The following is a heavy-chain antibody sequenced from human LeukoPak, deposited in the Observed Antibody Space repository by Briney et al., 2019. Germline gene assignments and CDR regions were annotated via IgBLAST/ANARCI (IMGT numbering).Heavy chain of an antibody. D-gene: IGHD3-10*01. CDR3: AKDSDYGSGSFDRFDY. Sequence: PGGSLRLSCAASGFTFDDYAMHWVRQAPGKGLEWVSGISWNSGSIGYADSVKGRFTISRDNAKNSLYLQMNSLRAEDTALYYCAKDSDYGSGSFDRFDYWGQGTLVTVSS. J-gene: IGHJ4*02. CDR1: GFTFDDYA. CDR2: ISWNSGSI. V-gene: IGHV3-9*01.